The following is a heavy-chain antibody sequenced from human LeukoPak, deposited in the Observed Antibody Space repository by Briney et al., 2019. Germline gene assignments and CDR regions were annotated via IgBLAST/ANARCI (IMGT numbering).Heavy chain of an antibody. CDR2: IYYNGHT. D-gene: IGHD5-24*01. CDR3: ARGDGYNDAVDY. CDR1: GGSINNYY. Sequence: KPSKTLSLTCTVSGGSINNYYGSWIRQPPGKGLEWIGYIYYNGHTNYNPSLKSRVTLSVDTSKNQFSLKLTSVTAADTAVYFRARGDGYNDAVDYWGQGTLVTASS. J-gene: IGHJ4*02. V-gene: IGHV4-59*01.